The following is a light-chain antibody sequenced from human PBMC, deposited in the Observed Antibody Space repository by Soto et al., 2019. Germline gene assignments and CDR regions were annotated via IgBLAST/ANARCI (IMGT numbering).Light chain of an antibody. J-gene: IGKJ2*01. CDR3: QQYYSNSYT. CDR1: QSVSYTSGGKNY. Sequence: DIVMTQSPDSLAVSLGERATINCKSSQSVSYTSGGKNYLAWYQQKPGQPPQLLISWASTRESGVPDRFSGSGSGTDFTLTISSLQAEDVAVYYCQQYYSNSYTFGQGTKLETK. V-gene: IGKV4-1*01. CDR2: WAS.